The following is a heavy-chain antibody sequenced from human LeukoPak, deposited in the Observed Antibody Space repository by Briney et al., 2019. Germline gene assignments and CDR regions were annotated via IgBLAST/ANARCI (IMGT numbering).Heavy chain of an antibody. CDR3: ARLPDSSGYYSDAFDI. J-gene: IGHJ3*02. D-gene: IGHD3-22*01. CDR1: GYSFTNHW. Sequence: GESLKISCKGSGYSFTNHWIGWVRQMPGKGLEWMGIIYSGDSDTRYSPPFQGQVTISADKSISTAYLQWSSLKASDTAMYYCARLPDSSGYYSDAFDIWGQGTMVTVSS. V-gene: IGHV5-51*01. CDR2: IYSGDSDT.